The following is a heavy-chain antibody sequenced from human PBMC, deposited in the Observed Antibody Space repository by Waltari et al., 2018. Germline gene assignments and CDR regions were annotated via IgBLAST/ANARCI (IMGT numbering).Heavy chain of an antibody. J-gene: IGHJ3*02. V-gene: IGHV3-30*03. CDR1: GFIFGSNG. D-gene: IGHD1-1*01. CDR3: ARGPVDGTKRGAFDI. Sequence: QVQLVESGGTVVRPGRSLSLYCVDSGFIFGSNGMHWVRQAPGKGVEWGAGVSYDGSETYYGDSVKGRFTISRDNSNNTLHLQMTSLRDEDTAIFYCARGPVDGTKRGAFDIWGQGTMVTVSS. CDR2: VSYDGSET.